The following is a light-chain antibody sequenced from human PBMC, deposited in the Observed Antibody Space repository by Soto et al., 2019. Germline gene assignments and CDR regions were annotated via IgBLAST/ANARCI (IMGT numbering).Light chain of an antibody. V-gene: IGKV1-5*01. CDR3: QQYNGYPYT. CDR1: QSVTSW. J-gene: IGKJ2*01. CDR2: DVS. Sequence: DIQMTQSPSTLSASVGDRVSITCRASQSVTSWLAWFQQKPGQAPKLLIYDVSTLERGVPSRFCGSGSGTEFTLTISSLQTDDFATYYCQQYNGYPYTFGQGTKLEIK.